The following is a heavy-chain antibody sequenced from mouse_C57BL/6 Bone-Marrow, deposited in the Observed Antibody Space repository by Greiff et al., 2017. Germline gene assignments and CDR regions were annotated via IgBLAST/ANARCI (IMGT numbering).Heavy chain of an antibody. J-gene: IGHJ2*01. CDR2: ISDGGSYT. V-gene: IGHV5-4*03. CDR1: GFTFSSYA. D-gene: IGHD2-5*01. Sequence: EVKLVEPGGGLVKPGGSLKLSCAASGFTFSSYAMSWVRQTPEKRLEWVATISDGGSYTHYPDHVKGRFTFSRAKAKNNLYLQMSHLKSEDTAVYYCAKDPYNSNGYYFDYGGQGTTLTGSS. CDR3: AKDPYNSNGYYFDY.